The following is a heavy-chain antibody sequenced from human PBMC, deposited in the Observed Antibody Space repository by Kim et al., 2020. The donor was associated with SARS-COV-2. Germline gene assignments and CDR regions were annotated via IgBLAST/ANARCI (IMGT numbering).Heavy chain of an antibody. J-gene: IGHJ4*02. Sequence: GGSLRLSCAASGFTFSSYSMNWVRQAPGKGLEWVSSISSSSSYIYYADSVKGRFTISRDNAKNSLYLQMNSLRAEDTAVYYCARSPPPLYCSGGSCYSDYFDYWGQGTLVTVSS. D-gene: IGHD2-15*01. CDR3: ARSPPPLYCSGGSCYSDYFDY. CDR1: GFTFSSYS. CDR2: ISSSSSYI. V-gene: IGHV3-21*01.